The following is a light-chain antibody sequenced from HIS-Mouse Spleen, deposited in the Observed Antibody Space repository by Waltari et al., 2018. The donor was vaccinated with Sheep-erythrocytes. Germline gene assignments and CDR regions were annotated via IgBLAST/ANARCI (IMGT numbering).Light chain of an antibody. J-gene: IGKJ3*01. Sequence: AIQMTQSPSSLSASVGDRVTITCRASQGIRNDLGWYQQKPGKAPKLLIYAASSLQSGVPSRFSGSGSGTDFTLTISSLQPEDFAVYYCQQYGSSTLTFGPGTKVDIK. CDR2: AAS. CDR3: QQYGSSTLT. V-gene: IGKV1-6*01. CDR1: QGIRND.